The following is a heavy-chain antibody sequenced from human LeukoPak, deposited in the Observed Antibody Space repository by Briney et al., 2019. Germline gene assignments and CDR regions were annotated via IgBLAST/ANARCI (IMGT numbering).Heavy chain of an antibody. CDR1: GYTFTSYA. CDR2: INAGNGNT. J-gene: IGHJ4*02. Sequence: GASVKVSCKASGYTFTSYAMHWVRQAPGQRLEWMGWINAGNGNTKYSQKFQGRVTITRDTSASTAYMELSSLRSEDTAVYYCARGGVVYYDILTGSSAPFDYWGQGTLVTVSS. CDR3: ARGGVVYYDILTGSSAPFDY. D-gene: IGHD3-9*01. V-gene: IGHV1-3*01.